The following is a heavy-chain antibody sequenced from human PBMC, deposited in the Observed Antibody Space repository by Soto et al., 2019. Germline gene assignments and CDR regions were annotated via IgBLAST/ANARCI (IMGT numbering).Heavy chain of an antibody. CDR1: GFMFSSYW. CDR3: ARNNWGIDY. CDR2: IDSDGSDT. Sequence: PGGSLRLSCAASGFMFSSYWMHWVRQAPGKGPVWVSHIDSDGSDTTYADSVKGRFTISRDNAKNTLYLQMNSLRAEDTAVYYCARNNWGIDYWGQGILVTVS. J-gene: IGHJ4*02. D-gene: IGHD3-16*01. V-gene: IGHV3-74*01.